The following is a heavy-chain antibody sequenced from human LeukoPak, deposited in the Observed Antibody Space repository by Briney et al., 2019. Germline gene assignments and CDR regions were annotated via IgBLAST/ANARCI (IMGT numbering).Heavy chain of an antibody. CDR1: GFTFSGYW. D-gene: IGHD3-10*01. Sequence: GGSLRLSCAASGFTFSGYWMSWVRQAPGEGLEWVANIKQDGSEKYYVDSVKGRFTISRDNTKNSLYLQMNSLRAEDTAVYYCARFGGNYYYYYYMDVWGKGTTVTVSS. CDR2: IKQDGSEK. CDR3: ARFGGNYYYYYYMDV. V-gene: IGHV3-7*01. J-gene: IGHJ6*03.